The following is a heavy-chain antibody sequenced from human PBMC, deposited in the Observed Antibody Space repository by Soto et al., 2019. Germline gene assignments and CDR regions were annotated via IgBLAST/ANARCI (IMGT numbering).Heavy chain of an antibody. CDR2: IIPILGIA. J-gene: IGHJ3*02. CDR1: GGTFSSYT. CDR3: ARDPEGGIAAAENSDAFDI. V-gene: IGHV1-69*08. Sequence: QVQLVQSGAEVKKPGSSVKVSCKASGGTFSSYTISWVRQAPGQGLEWMGRIIPILGIANYAQKFQGRVTITADKATSTAYMELSSLRSEDTAVYYCARDPEGGIAAAENSDAFDIWGQGTMVTVSS. D-gene: IGHD6-13*01.